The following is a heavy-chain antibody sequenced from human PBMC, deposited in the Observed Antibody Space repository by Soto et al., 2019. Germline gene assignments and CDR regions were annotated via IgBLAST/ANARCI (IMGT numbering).Heavy chain of an antibody. Sequence: SVKVSCKASGGSFGKSAINWVRQTPGQGLEWLGGFIPVYRTLNYAQKFQGRVTITADESTGTAYMTLSSLASDDTAVYYCATGVSWIGYFTVDSWGQGTRVTVSS. D-gene: IGHD3-3*01. J-gene: IGHJ4*02. CDR2: FIPVYRTL. CDR3: ATGVSWIGYFTVDS. V-gene: IGHV1-69*13. CDR1: GGSFGKSA.